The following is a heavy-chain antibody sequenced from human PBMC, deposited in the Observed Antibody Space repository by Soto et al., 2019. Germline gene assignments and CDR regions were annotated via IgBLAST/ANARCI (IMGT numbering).Heavy chain of an antibody. V-gene: IGHV6-1*01. CDR2: TYYRSKWYN. CDR1: GDSVSSNSAA. CDR3: ARAGDYDFWGGHTAQYYYYCLDV. J-gene: IGHJ6*02. D-gene: IGHD3-3*01. Sequence: SQTLSLTCVISGDSVSSNSAAWNWIRQSPSRGLEWLGRTYYRSKWYNDYAVSVKSRITINPDTSKNQFSLQLNSVTPEDTAVYYCARAGDYDFWGGHTAQYYYYCLDVWRQGTTFTASS.